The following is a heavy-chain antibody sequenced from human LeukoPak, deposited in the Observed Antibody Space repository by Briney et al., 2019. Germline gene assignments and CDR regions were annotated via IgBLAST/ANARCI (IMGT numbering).Heavy chain of an antibody. D-gene: IGHD3-22*01. CDR1: GFPFSDYS. CDR2: INPTSTSI. CDR3: VRLRRNSDRSGYYYYYNY. J-gene: IGHJ4*02. V-gene: IGHV3-21*01. Sequence: GPLRLSLAASGFPFSDYSINWVRPAPGKGLEWVSSINPTSTSIYYADAVKGRFIISRDNAKSSVFMQMNSLRGEETALYYCVRLRRNSDRSGYYYYYNYWGQGILVTVSS.